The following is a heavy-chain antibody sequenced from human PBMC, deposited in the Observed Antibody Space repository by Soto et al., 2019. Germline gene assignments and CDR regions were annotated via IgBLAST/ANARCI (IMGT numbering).Heavy chain of an antibody. Sequence: QTLSLTCAIAGDSVSSNSAAWNWIRQSPSRGLEWLGRTYYRSKWYNDYAVSVKSRITINPDTSKNQFSLQLNSVTPEDTAVYYCARDYYDILTGFTYYFDYWGQGTLVTVSS. CDR3: ARDYYDILTGFTYYFDY. CDR2: TYYRSKWYN. V-gene: IGHV6-1*01. D-gene: IGHD3-9*01. CDR1: GDSVSSNSAA. J-gene: IGHJ4*02.